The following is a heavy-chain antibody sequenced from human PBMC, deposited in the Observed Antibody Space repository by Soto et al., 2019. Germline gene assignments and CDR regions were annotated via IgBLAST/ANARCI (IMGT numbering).Heavy chain of an antibody. Sequence: SETLSLTCAVYGGSFSGYYWSWIRQHPGKGLEWIGEINHSGSTNYNPSLKSRVTISVDTSKNQFSLKLSSVTAADTAVYYCARGRYYYDSSGYYQGQDFDYWGQGTLVTVSS. CDR1: GGSFSGYY. J-gene: IGHJ4*02. D-gene: IGHD3-22*01. CDR3: ARGRYYYDSSGYYQGQDFDY. V-gene: IGHV4-34*01. CDR2: INHSGST.